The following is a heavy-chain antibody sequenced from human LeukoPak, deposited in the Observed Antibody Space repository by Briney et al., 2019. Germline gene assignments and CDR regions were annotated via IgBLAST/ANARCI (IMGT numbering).Heavy chain of an antibody. CDR2: IRSDGSNK. CDR3: ARKWGPARAFDI. CDR1: GFTFSSYG. D-gene: IGHD2-2*01. J-gene: IGHJ3*02. Sequence: GGSLRLSCAASGFTFSSYGMHWVRQAPGTGLEWVAFIRSDGSNKNYADSVKGRFTISRDNSKNTLYLQMNSLRPDDTAVYYCARKWGPARAFDIWGQGTMVIVSS. V-gene: IGHV3-30*02.